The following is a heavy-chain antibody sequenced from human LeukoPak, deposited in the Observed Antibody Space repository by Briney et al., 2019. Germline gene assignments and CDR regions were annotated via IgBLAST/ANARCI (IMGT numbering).Heavy chain of an antibody. J-gene: IGHJ5*02. V-gene: IGHV4-4*07. CDR1: GGSIYNYY. CDR2: IYASGST. D-gene: IGHD3-22*01. Sequence: SETLSLTCIVSGGSIYNYYWSWIRQPAGKGLEWIGRIYASGSTDYSPSLKSRVTMSLDTSKNQFSLNLYSVTAADTAVYFCARESKPYDGSGYYHASWGKGPLVTVP. CDR3: ARESKPYDGSGYYHAS.